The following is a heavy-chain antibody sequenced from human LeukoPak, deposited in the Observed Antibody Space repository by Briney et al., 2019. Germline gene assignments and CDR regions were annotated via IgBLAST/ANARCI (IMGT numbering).Heavy chain of an antibody. D-gene: IGHD6-19*01. J-gene: IGHJ4*02. V-gene: IGHV1-69*04. Sequence: SVKVSCKASGGTFSSYAIIWVRQAPGQGLEWMGRIIPILGIANYAQKFQGRVTITADKSTSAAYMELSSLRSEDTAVYYCARSRTVAGTTSFDYWGQGTLVTVSS. CDR3: ARSRTVAGTTSFDY. CDR1: GGTFSSYA. CDR2: IIPILGIA.